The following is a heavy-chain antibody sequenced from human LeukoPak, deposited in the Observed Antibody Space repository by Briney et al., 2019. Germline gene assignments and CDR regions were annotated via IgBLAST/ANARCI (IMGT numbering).Heavy chain of an antibody. Sequence: SETLSLTCTVSGGSISSYYWSWIRQPPGKGLEWIGYIYYSGSTNYNPSLKSRVTISVDTSKSQFSLKLGSVTAADTAVYYCARSIMITFGAKYNWFDPWGQGTLVTVSS. D-gene: IGHD3-16*01. J-gene: IGHJ5*02. CDR3: ARSIMITFGAKYNWFDP. V-gene: IGHV4-59*08. CDR2: IYYSGST. CDR1: GGSISSYY.